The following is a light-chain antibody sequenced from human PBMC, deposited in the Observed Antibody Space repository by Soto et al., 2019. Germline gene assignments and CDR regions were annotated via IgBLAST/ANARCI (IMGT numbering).Light chain of an antibody. J-gene: IGLJ1*01. Sequence: QSALAQPASVSGSPGQSITISCTGTRSDVGGYTYVSWYQQHQGKATKLKIYDVSNRPSGVSNRFSGSKSGKTASLTISGLQAEDEADYYCSSYTSSSTRVFGTGTKVTVL. V-gene: IGLV2-14*01. CDR1: RSDVGGYTY. CDR3: SSYTSSSTRV. CDR2: DVS.